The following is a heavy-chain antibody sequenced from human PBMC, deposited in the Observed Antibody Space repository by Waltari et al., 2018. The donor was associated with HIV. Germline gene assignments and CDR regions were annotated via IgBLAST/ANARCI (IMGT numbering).Heavy chain of an antibody. V-gene: IGHV3-30*03. J-gene: IGHJ4*02. CDR3: ERGRWKKYAAL. CDR1: GFTFNDYV. D-gene: IGHD2-2*01. Sequence: QVPLLESGGGVVQPGRSLRLSCAAYGFTFNDYVFHWVRQAPDKGLEWVSVVSYDGSSKYYADSVRGRFTISRDNTKKEVYMKMNRLKEEEKAVYYCERGRWKKYAALWGRGALVTVSS. CDR2: VSYDGSSK.